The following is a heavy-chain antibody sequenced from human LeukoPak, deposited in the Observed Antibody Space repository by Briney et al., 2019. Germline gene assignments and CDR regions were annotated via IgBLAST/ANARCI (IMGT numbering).Heavy chain of an antibody. V-gene: IGHV4-59*01. Sequence: PSETLSLTCTVSGGSISSYYWSWIRQHPGKGLEWIGDIYYSGSTNYNPSLKSRVPISVDTSKNQFSLKLSSVTAADTAVYYCARERTFSSGYYGWFDPWGQGTLVTVSS. J-gene: IGHJ5*02. CDR2: IYYSGST. CDR1: GGSISSYY. CDR3: ARERTFSSGYYGWFDP. D-gene: IGHD3-22*01.